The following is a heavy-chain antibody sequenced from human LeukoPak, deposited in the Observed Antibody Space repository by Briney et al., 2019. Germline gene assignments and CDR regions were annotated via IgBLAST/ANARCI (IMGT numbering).Heavy chain of an antibody. CDR1: GGSISSYY. Sequence: PSETLSLTCTVSGGSISSYYWSWIRQPPGKGLEWIGYIYYSGSTNHNPSLKSRVTISVDTSKNQFSLKLSSVTAADTAVYYRAREHLSVRPGVGGYSYGFRGYFDLWGRGTLVTVSS. CDR2: IYYSGST. V-gene: IGHV4-59*01. J-gene: IGHJ2*01. D-gene: IGHD5-18*01. CDR3: AREHLSVRPGVGGYSYGFRGYFDL.